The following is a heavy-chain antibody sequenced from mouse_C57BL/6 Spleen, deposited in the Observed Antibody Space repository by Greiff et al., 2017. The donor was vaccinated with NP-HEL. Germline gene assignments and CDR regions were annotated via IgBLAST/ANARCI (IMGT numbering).Heavy chain of an antibody. Sequence: QVQLQQPGAELVMPGASVKLSCKASGYTFTSYWMHWVKQRPGQGLEWIGEIDPSDSYTNSNQKFKGKSTLTVDKSSSTAYMQLSSLTSEDSAVYYCARTITSVVATRYFDYWGQGTTLTVSS. D-gene: IGHD1-1*01. V-gene: IGHV1-69*01. CDR1: GYTFTSYW. CDR2: IDPSDSYT. CDR3: ARTITSVVATRYFDY. J-gene: IGHJ2*01.